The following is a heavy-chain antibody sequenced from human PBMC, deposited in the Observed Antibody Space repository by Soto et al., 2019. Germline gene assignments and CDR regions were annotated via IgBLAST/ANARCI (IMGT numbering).Heavy chain of an antibody. V-gene: IGHV4-59*01. CDR1: GGSFGNYY. J-gene: IGHJ6*02. D-gene: IGHD7-27*01. Sequence: QVQLQESGPGLVKPSETLSLACTVSGGSFGNYYWSWIRQSPGKGLEWIGYIYYRGSTNYNPSLKSRATTSIDTSKHQLALRLSSVTAADSAVYYCATGLFAPDNYFYYGVDVWGHGTAVTISS. CDR2: IYYRGST. CDR3: ATGLFAPDNYFYYGVDV.